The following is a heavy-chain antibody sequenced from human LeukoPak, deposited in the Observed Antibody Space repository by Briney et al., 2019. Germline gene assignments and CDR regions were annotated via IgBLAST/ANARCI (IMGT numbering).Heavy chain of an antibody. CDR1: GYTFTNYG. D-gene: IGHD3-10*01. CDR2: ISAYNGNA. CDR3: ARTPKRFGELYQPGDS. Sequence: ASVKVSCKASGYTFTNYGITWVRQVPGQGLEWLWWISAYNGNANYAQKFQDRVTLTSDRSTSTAYMELRSLRSDDMAIYYCARTPKRFGELYQPGDSWGQGTPLTVSS. J-gene: IGHJ4*02. V-gene: IGHV1-18*03.